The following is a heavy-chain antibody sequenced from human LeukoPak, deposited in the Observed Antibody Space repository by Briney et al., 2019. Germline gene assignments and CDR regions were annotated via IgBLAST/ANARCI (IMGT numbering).Heavy chain of an antibody. CDR2: ISSSSSYI. Sequence: GGSLRLSCAASGFTFSSYSMNWVRQAPGKGLEWVSSISSSSSYIYYADSVKGRFTISRDNAKNSLYLQMNSLRAEDTAVYYCARDKSPIAVAGTREGGFDYWGQGTLVTVSS. J-gene: IGHJ4*02. CDR3: ARDKSPIAVAGTREGGFDY. V-gene: IGHV3-21*01. CDR1: GFTFSSYS. D-gene: IGHD6-19*01.